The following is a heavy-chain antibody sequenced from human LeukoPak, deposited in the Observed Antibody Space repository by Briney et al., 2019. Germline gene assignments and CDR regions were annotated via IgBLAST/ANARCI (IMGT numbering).Heavy chain of an antibody. CDR3: ARLVGATHLDY. CDR2: IKQDGGEK. CDR1: GFTFSSNW. Sequence: TGRSLRLSCAASGFTFSSNWMSWVRQAPGQGLEWVANIKQDGGEKYYVDSVKGRFTISRDNAKNLVFLQMGSLRAEDTAVYYCARLVGATHLDYWGQGTLVTVSS. D-gene: IGHD1-26*01. V-gene: IGHV3-7*05. J-gene: IGHJ4*02.